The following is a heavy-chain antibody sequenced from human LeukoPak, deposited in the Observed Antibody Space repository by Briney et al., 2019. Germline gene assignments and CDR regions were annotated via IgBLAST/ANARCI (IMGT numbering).Heavy chain of an antibody. V-gene: IGHV1-8*01. CDR2: MNPNSGNT. Sequence: ASVKVSCKASGYTFTSYDINWVRQATGQGLEWMGWMNPNSGNTGYAQKFQGRVTMTRNTSISTAYMELSSLRSEDTAVYYCARGYRPGGPYYYGMDVWGQGTTVTVSS. CDR3: ARGYRPGGPYYYGMDV. D-gene: IGHD2-8*02. J-gene: IGHJ6*02. CDR1: GYTFTSYD.